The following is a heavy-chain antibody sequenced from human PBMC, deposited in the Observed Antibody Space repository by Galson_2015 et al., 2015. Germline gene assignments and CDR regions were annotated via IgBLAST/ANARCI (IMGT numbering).Heavy chain of an antibody. D-gene: IGHD4-17*01. CDR1: GFTFSTYT. Sequence: SLRLSCAASGFTFSTYTMNWVRQAPGTGLEWVSSISSSSRYIYYADSVKGRFTISRDNAKNSLYLQMNSLRDEDTAVYYCARDPLDYGDRFDYWGQGTLVTVSS. CDR2: ISSSSRYI. J-gene: IGHJ4*02. CDR3: ARDPLDYGDRFDY. V-gene: IGHV3-21*01.